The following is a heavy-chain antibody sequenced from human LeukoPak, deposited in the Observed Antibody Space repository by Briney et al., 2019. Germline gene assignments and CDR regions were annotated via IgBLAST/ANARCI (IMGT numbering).Heavy chain of an antibody. CDR3: ASRYCSSTSCER. CDR1: GYTFTSYD. CDR2: MNPNSGNT. Sequence: ASVKVSCKASGYTFTSYDINWVRQATGQGLEWMGWMNPNSGNTGYAQKFQGRVTMTRNTSISTAYVELSSLRSEDTAVYYCASRYCSSTSCERWGQGTLVTVSS. V-gene: IGHV1-8*01. D-gene: IGHD2-2*01. J-gene: IGHJ4*02.